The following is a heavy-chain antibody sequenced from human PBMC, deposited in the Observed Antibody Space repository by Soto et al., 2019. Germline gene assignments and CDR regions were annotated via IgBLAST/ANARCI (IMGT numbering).Heavy chain of an antibody. CDR2: INAGNGNT. CDR1: GYTFTSYA. D-gene: IGHD4-17*01. V-gene: IGHV1-3*01. CDR3: ARVNHGDYSEASFDI. Sequence: QVQLVQSGAEVKKPGASVKVSCKASGYTFTSYAMHWVRQAPGQRLEWMGWINAGNGNTKYSQKFQGRVTITRDTSASTAYMELSSLRSEDTAVYYCARVNHGDYSEASFDIWGQGTMVTVSS. J-gene: IGHJ3*02.